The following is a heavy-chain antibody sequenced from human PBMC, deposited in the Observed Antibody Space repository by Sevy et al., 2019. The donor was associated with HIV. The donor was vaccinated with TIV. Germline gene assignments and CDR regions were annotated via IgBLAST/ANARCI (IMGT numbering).Heavy chain of an antibody. CDR3: ARPTREITFGGVIVEYFDY. J-gene: IGHJ4*02. Sequence: SETLSLTCTVSGGSISSSSYYWGWIRQPPGKGLEWIGSIYYSGSTYYNPSLKSRVTISVATSKNQFSLKLGSVTAADTDVYYCARPTREITFGGVIVEYFDYWGQGTLVTVSS. CDR2: IYYSGST. CDR1: GGSISSSSYY. D-gene: IGHD3-16*02. V-gene: IGHV4-39*01.